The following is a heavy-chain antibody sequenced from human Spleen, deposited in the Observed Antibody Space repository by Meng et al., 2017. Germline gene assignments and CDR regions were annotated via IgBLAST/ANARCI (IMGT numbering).Heavy chain of an antibody. CDR3: ARDLTTTVLFQPYGMDV. V-gene: IGHV3-7*01. CDR1: GFTFSSYW. Sequence: GGSLRLSCAASGFTFSSYWMTWVRQAPGKGLEWVANINQDGSEKYYVDSVKGRFTISRDNAKNSLYLQMNSLRAEDTAVYYCARDLTTTVLFQPYGMDVWGQGTTVTVSS. CDR2: INQDGSEK. J-gene: IGHJ6*02. D-gene: IGHD4-17*01.